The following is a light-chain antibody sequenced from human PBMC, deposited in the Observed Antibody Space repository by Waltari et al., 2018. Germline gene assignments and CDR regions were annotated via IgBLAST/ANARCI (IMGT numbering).Light chain of an antibody. CDR3: HQRSDWGT. CDR1: QSISNY. J-gene: IGKJ4*01. Sequence: EIVLTQSPATLSLSPGEIATLSCRASQSISNYLAWYQQKRGQAPRRLLYDTSNRATGIPARFSGSGSGTEFTLTISSLEPEDFAVYYCHQRSDWGTFGGGTKVEI. V-gene: IGKV3-11*01. CDR2: DTS.